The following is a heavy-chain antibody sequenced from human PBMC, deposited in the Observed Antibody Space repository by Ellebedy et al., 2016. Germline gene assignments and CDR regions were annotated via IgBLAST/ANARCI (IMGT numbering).Heavy chain of an antibody. V-gene: IGHV2-5*02. J-gene: IGHJ5*01. CDR2: IYWDDDK. CDR1: GLSLRTNEAG. Sequence: SGPTLVXPTQTLSLTCTFSGLSLRTNEAGVGWIRQPPGKALEWLALIYWDDDKRYSPSLRSRLTITKDASKNRVVLTMTNMDPEDTATYYCAHVTRHSTFRTPSYVLFDSWGSGTLVTVSS. CDR3: AHVTRHSTFRTPSYVLFDS. D-gene: IGHD2/OR15-2a*01.